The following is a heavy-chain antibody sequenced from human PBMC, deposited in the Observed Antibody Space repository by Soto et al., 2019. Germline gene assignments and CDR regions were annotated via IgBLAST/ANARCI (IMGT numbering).Heavy chain of an antibody. V-gene: IGHV3-53*01. Sequence: GGSLRLSCAASGFTVRSNYMNWIRQPPGKGLEWVSVIYSDDSIYYADSVKGRFTISRDNSKNTLYPQMNSLRAEDTAVYYCARGEAGSYSWGRGTLVTVSS. CDR2: IYSDDSI. D-gene: IGHD1-26*01. J-gene: IGHJ2*01. CDR3: ARGEAGSYS. CDR1: GFTVRSNY.